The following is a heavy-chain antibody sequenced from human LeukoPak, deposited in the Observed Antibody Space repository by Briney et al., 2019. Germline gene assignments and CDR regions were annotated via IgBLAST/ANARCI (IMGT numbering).Heavy chain of an antibody. D-gene: IGHD2-2*01. CDR3: ARAGNIVVVPAANYYMDV. Sequence: SGGSLRLSCAASGFTFSSYGMSWVRQAPGKGLEWVSSISSSSSYIYYADSVKGRFTISRDNAKNSLYLQMNSLRAEDTAVYYCARAGNIVVVPAANYYMDVWGKGTTVTVSS. CDR1: GFTFSSYG. V-gene: IGHV3-21*01. CDR2: ISSSSSYI. J-gene: IGHJ6*03.